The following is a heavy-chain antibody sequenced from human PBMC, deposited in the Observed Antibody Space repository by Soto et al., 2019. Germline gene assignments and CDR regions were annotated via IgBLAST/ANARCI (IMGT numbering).Heavy chain of an antibody. D-gene: IGHD4-4*01. CDR3: ATVRWGGTTALHY. V-gene: IGHV3-15*01. CDR2: IKSKTDGGTT. Sequence: EEQLAESGGGLVKPGGSLRLSCATSGFSFNYAWLSWVRQAPGKGLEWVGRIKSKTDGGTTDYVAPVKGRFIISRDDSKNTLYLEMNSLKTEDTAVDYCATVRWGGTTALHYWGQGSLVTVSS. CDR1: GFSFNYAW. J-gene: IGHJ4*02.